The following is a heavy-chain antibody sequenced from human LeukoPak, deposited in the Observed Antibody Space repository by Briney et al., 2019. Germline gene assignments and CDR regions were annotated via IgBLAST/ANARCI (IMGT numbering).Heavy chain of an antibody. Sequence: PSETLSLTCAVYGGSFSGYYWSWIRQPPGKGLEWIGEIYHSGSTNYNPSLKSRVTISVDKSKNQFSLKLSSVTAADTAVYYCARGATSRITIFGVVSSRTNWFDPWGQGTLVTVSS. CDR3: ARGATSRITIFGVVSSRTNWFDP. CDR2: IYHSGST. V-gene: IGHV4-34*01. D-gene: IGHD3-3*01. J-gene: IGHJ5*02. CDR1: GGSFSGYY.